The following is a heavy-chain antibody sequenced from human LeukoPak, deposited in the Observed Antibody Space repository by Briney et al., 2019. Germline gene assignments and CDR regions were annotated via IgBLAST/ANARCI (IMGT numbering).Heavy chain of an antibody. CDR1: GGSFSGYY. V-gene: IGHV4-34*01. Sequence: SETLSLTCAVYGGSFSGYYWSWIRQPPGKGLEWIGEINHSGSTNYNPSLKSRVTISVDTSKNQFSLKLSSVTAADTAVYYCARGSLERITRYYYYGMDVWGQGTTVTVSS. CDR2: INHSGST. CDR3: ARGSLERITRYYYYGMDV. J-gene: IGHJ6*02. D-gene: IGHD2/OR15-2a*01.